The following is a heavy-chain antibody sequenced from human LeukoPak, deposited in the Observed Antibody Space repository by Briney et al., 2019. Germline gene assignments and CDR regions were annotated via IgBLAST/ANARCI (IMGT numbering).Heavy chain of an antibody. V-gene: IGHV1-46*01. Sequence: ASVKVSCKASGYTFTSYYMHWVRQAPGQGLEWMGIINPSGGSTSYAQKFQGRVTMTRDMFTSTVYMELSSLRSEDTAVYYCASTYPVYYDSSDRRGPFDYWGQGTLVTVSS. CDR3: ASTYPVYYDSSDRRGPFDY. D-gene: IGHD3-22*01. CDR1: GYTFTSYY. CDR2: INPSGGST. J-gene: IGHJ4*02.